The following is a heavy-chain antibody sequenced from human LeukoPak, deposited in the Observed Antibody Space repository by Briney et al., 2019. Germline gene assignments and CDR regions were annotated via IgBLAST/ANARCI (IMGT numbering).Heavy chain of an antibody. CDR2: IYYSGST. D-gene: IGHD6-13*01. CDR1: GGSISSGGYY. V-gene: IGHV4-31*03. CDR3: ARANLLSEGSSWYWFDP. Sequence: SQTLSLTCTVSGGSISSGGYYWSWIRQHPGKGLEWIGYIYYSGSTYYNPSLRSRVTISVDTSKNQFSLKLSSVSAADTAVYYCARANLLSEGSSWYWFDPWGQGTLVTVSS. J-gene: IGHJ5*02.